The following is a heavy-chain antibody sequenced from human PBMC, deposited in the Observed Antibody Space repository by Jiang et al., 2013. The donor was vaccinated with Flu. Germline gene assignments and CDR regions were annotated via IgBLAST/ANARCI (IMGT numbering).Heavy chain of an antibody. Sequence: LLKPSETLSLTCTMYGGSYINYHWTWIRQPPGKGLEWIGEINRGGGTNYNPSLKSRVTMSADTSTNQFSLKMTSVDRRRHGCIYCARGSPRGEICSGGTCEEFDLWG. CDR3: ARGSPRGEICSGGTCEEFDL. V-gene: IGHV4-34*01. J-gene: IGHJ5*02. CDR1: GGSYINYH. D-gene: IGHD2-15*01. CDR2: INRGGGT.